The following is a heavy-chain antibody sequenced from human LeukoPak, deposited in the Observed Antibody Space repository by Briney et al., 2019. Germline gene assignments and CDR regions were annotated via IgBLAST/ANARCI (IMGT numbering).Heavy chain of an antibody. V-gene: IGHV3-33*01. J-gene: IGHJ4*02. CDR2: IWYDGSNK. CDR1: GFTFSSYG. Sequence: GRSLRLSCAASGFTFSSYGMHWVRQAPGKGLEWVADIWYDGSNKYYADSVKGRFTISRDNSKKTLYLQMNSLRAEDTAVYYCARAVASITRAFDYWGQGTLVTVSS. CDR3: ARAVASITRAFDY. D-gene: IGHD5-12*01.